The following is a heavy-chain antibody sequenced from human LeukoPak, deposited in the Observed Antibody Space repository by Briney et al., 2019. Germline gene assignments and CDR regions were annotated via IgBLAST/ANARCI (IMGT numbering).Heavy chain of an antibody. D-gene: IGHD4-11*01. CDR1: GFIFSNYA. V-gene: IGHV3-23*05. CDR3: VRDSSFTDYSTAFDY. Sequence: GGSLRLSCAASGFIFSNYAMTSVRQPPGKGLEWVSSSGSTIDYAESVKGRFTISRDNSENTLYLQMNSLRAEDSAVYYCVRDSSFTDYSTAFDYWGQGALVTVSS. CDR2: SGSTI. J-gene: IGHJ4*02.